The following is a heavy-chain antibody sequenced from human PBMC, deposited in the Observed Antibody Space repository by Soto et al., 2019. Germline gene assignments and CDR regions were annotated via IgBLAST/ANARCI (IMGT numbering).Heavy chain of an antibody. CDR2: INAGNGNT. D-gene: IGHD2-2*01. CDR3: ARGRIVVVPAAPAYYYYGMDV. V-gene: IGHV1-3*01. Sequence: EGSVKVSCKASGYTFTSYAMHWVLQAPGQRLEWMGWINAGNGNTKYSQKFQGRVTITRDTSASTAYMELSSLRSEDTAVYYCARGRIVVVPAAPAYYYYGMDVWGQGTTVPVYS. CDR1: GYTFTSYA. J-gene: IGHJ6*02.